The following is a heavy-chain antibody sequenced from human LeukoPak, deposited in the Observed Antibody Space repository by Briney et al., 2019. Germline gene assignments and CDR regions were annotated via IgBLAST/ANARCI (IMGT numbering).Heavy chain of an antibody. V-gene: IGHV1-69*05. J-gene: IGHJ5*02. D-gene: IGHD2/OR15-2a*01. CDR1: GDTFSTKA. CDR3: ARRRGSTHLYWFDH. Sequence: SVKVSSKASGDTFSTKAINWLRQAPGQGLEWMGGIIPISGTPTSAQKFQGRVTFSTDESTRTAYMELSSLTAEDSALYYCARRRGSTHLYWFDHWGQGTQVTVSS. CDR2: IIPISGTP.